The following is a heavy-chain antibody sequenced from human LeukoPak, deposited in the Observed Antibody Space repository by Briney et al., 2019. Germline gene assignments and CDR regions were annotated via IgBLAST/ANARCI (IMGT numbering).Heavy chain of an antibody. V-gene: IGHV1-18*01. CDR3: AIDPMVRGVRDRFDP. CDR2: ISDYNGNK. CDR1: GYTFTSYG. J-gene: IGHJ5*02. D-gene: IGHD3-10*01. Sequence: GASVKVSCKASGYTFTSYGISWVRQAPGQGLEWMGWISDYNGNKNYAQKLQGRVIMTTDTYTSTAYMELKSLRSDDTAVYYCAIDPMVRGVRDRFDPWGQGTLVTVSS.